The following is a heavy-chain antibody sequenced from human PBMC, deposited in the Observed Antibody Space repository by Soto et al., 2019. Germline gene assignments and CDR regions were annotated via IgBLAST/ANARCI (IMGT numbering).Heavy chain of an antibody. CDR2: IKQDGSEE. V-gene: IGHV3-7*03. CDR1: GFTFRTYW. D-gene: IGHD6-19*01. CDR3: ARDQYSSVWYPIDY. J-gene: IGHJ4*02. Sequence: EVQLVESGGGLVQPGGSVRLSCIASGFTFRTYWMTWVRQSPGKGLEWVANIKQDGSEEYYVDSVKGRFTISRDNAKNSLYLQMNSLRAEDTAVYYCARDQYSSVWYPIDYWGQGTLVTVSS.